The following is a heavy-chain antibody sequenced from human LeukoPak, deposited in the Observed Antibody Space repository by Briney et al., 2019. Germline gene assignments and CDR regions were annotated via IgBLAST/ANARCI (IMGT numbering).Heavy chain of an antibody. CDR3: ARVKHEGGWYVGFDP. CDR1: GGSISSSSYY. D-gene: IGHD6-19*01. Sequence: SETLSLTCTVSGGSISSSSYYWGWIRQPPGKGLEWIGSIYYSGSTYYNPFLKSRVTISVDTSKNQFSLKLSSVTAADTAVYYCARVKHEGGWYVGFDPWGQGTLVTVSS. J-gene: IGHJ5*02. V-gene: IGHV4-39*07. CDR2: IYYSGST.